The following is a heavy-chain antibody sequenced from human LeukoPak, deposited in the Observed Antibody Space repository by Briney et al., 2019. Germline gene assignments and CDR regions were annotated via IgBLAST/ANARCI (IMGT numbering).Heavy chain of an antibody. J-gene: IGHJ4*02. Sequence: SETLSLTCAVYGGSFSGYYWSWIRQPPGKGLEWIGEINHSGSTNYNPSLKSRVTISVDTSKNQFSLKLSSVTPEDTAVYYCAREPYYYDHTGFHPRYLDSWGQGALVSVSS. CDR1: GGSFSGYY. D-gene: IGHD3-22*01. CDR2: INHSGST. V-gene: IGHV4-34*01. CDR3: AREPYYYDHTGFHPRYLDS.